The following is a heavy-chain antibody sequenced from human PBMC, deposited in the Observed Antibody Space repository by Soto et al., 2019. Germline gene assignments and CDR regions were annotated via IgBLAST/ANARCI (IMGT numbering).Heavy chain of an antibody. CDR3: ARQKYVNKWFDS. CDR2: IYYSRRT. J-gene: IGHJ5*01. V-gene: IGHV4-39*01. CDR1: GDSIRSDQYC. D-gene: IGHD2-2*01. Sequence: QLRLQESGPGQVKASETLSLTCSISGDSIRSDQYCWGWVRQPPGQGLEWIGTIYYSRRTYYNPSQTGRATVSLETSDTHFSLTLNSVHATDTAVYSCARQKYVNKWFDSWGQGTLVSVSS.